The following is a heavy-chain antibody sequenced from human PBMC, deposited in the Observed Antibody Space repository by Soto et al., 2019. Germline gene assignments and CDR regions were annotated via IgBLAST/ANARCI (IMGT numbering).Heavy chain of an antibody. V-gene: IGHV3-33*01. D-gene: IGHD5-18*01. CDR1: GFTFSSYG. CDR3: ARDREYSYGLSDY. CDR2: IWYDGSNK. J-gene: IGHJ4*02. Sequence: QVQLVESGGGVVQPGRSLRLSCAASGFTFSSYGMHWVRQAPGKGLEWMAVIWYDGSNKYYADSVKGRFTISRDNSKNTLYLQMNSLRAEDTAVYYCARDREYSYGLSDYWGQGTLVTVSS.